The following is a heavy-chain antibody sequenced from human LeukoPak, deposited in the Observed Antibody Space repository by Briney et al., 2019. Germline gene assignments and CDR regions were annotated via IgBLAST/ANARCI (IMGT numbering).Heavy chain of an antibody. J-gene: IGHJ4*02. V-gene: IGHV3-23*01. D-gene: IGHD3-3*01. CDR3: ARNRGYYDFWSGYYEGAPRRNHYFDY. Sequence: GGSLRLSCAASGFTFSSYAMSWVRQAPGKGLEWVSAISGSGGSTYYADSVKGRFTISRDNSKNTLYLQMNSLRAEDTAVYYCARNRGYYDFWSGYYEGAPRRNHYFDYWGQGTLVTVSS. CDR1: GFTFSSYA. CDR2: ISGSGGST.